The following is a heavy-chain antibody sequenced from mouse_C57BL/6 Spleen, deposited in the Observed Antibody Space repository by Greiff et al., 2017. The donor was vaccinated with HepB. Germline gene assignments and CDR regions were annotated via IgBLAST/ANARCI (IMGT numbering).Heavy chain of an antibody. CDR3: ARSSFYYGYDVAY. D-gene: IGHD2-2*01. V-gene: IGHV2-2*01. CDR2: IWSGGST. Sequence: VQVVESGPGLVQPSQSLSITCTVSGFSLTSYGVHWVRQSPGKGLEWLGVIWSGGSTDYNAAFISRLSISKDNSKSQVFFKMNSLQADDTAIYYCARSSFYYGYDVAYWGQGTLVTVSA. CDR1: GFSLTSYG. J-gene: IGHJ3*01.